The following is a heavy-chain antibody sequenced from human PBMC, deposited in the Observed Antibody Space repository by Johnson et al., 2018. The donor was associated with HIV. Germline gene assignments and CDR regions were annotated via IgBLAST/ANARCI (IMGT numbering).Heavy chain of an antibody. V-gene: IGHV3-30*04. CDR3: TTAIPRSTTVITTPDAFDI. D-gene: IGHD4-17*01. CDR2: ISYDGSDK. CDR1: GFTFSSYA. Sequence: HVQLVESGGGVVQPGRSLRLSCAASGFTFSSYAMHWVRQAPAKGLEWVAVISYDGSDKYYAASVKGRFTISRDSSKNTLYLQMNSLRAEDTAVYYCTTAIPRSTTVITTPDAFDIWGQGTMVTVSS. J-gene: IGHJ3*02.